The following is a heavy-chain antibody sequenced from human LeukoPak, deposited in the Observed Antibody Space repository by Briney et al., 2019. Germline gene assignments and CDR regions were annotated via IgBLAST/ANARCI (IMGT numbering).Heavy chain of an antibody. V-gene: IGHV1-46*01. CDR1: GYTFTSYY. D-gene: IGHD1-7*01. CDR2: INPSGGST. Sequence: ASVKVSCKASGYTFTSYYMHWVRPAPGQGLEWMGIINPSGGSTSYAQKFQGRVTMTRDTSTSTVYMEVSSLRSEDTAVYYCAREDNWNYDFDYWGQGTLVTVSS. CDR3: AREDNWNYDFDY. J-gene: IGHJ4*02.